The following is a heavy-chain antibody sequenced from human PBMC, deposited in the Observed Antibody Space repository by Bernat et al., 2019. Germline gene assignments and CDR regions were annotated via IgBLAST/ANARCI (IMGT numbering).Heavy chain of an antibody. CDR1: GFTFSSYG. CDR2: VSSDGSDK. Sequence: QVRLVESGGGVVQPGRSLRLSCAASGFTFSSYGIHWVRQAPGKGLEWVAVVSSDGSDKHYADSVKSRFTISRDNSKNTLYLQMNSLRAEDTAVYYCAMLTTVKPWGQGTLVTVSS. V-gene: IGHV3-30*03. CDR3: AMLTTVKP. J-gene: IGHJ5*02. D-gene: IGHD4-17*01.